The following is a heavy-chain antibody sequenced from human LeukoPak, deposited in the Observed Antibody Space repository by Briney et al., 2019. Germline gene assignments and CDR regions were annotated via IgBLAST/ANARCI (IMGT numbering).Heavy chain of an antibody. D-gene: IGHD6-19*01. CDR1: GGSIGTTNYY. CDR2: IYYSETT. CDR3: AGPSSGWYY. V-gene: IGHV4-39*01. J-gene: IGHJ4*02. Sequence: SETLSLTCTVSGGSIGTTNYYWGWLRQPPGKGLEWIGSIYYSETTYDNPSLESRVTISIETSKNQFSLKLSSVTAADTAVYYCAGPSSGWYYWGQGTLVTVSS.